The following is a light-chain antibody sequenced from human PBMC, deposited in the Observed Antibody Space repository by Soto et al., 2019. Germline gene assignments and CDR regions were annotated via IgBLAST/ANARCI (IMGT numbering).Light chain of an antibody. Sequence: EIVLTQSPATLSLSPGERATLSCRASQSVSSYLAWYQHKPGQAPRLLIYDASNRATGIPPRFSGSGSGTDFTLTISSLEPEDFAVYYCQQRSNWPPNLTFGGGTKVEIK. CDR2: DAS. CDR1: QSVSSY. CDR3: QQRSNWPPNLT. V-gene: IGKV3-11*01. J-gene: IGKJ4*01.